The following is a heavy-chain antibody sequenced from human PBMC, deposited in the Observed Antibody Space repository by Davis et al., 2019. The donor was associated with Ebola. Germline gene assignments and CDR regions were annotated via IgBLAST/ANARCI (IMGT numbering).Heavy chain of an antibody. CDR2: IKQDGSAK. J-gene: IGHJ5*02. CDR1: GFTFSNFW. Sequence: GESLKISCAASGFTFSNFWMNWIRQAPGKGLEWVANIKQDGSAKYYVDSVKGRFTISRDNSKNTLYLQMNSLLVDDTAVYYCARVRTYGSYDSGGSPRGPDPWGQGTLVTVSS. V-gene: IGHV3-7*01. D-gene: IGHD3-22*01. CDR3: ARVRTYGSYDSGGSPRGPDP.